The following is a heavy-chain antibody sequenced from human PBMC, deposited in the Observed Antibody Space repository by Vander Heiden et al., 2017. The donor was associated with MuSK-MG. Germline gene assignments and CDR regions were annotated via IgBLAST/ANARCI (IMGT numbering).Heavy chain of an antibody. V-gene: IGHV2-5*02. CDR2: IYWDDDK. CDR1: GFSLSTSGVG. CDR3: ANIPTYYYDSSGYDHELKTDAFDI. Sequence: QITLTESGPTLVKPTQTLTLTCTFSGFSLSTSGVGVGWIRQPPGKALEWLALIYWDDDKRYSPSLKSRLTITKDTAKNQVVLTMTNMDPVDTATYYCANIPTYYYDSSGYDHELKTDAFDIWGQGTMVTVSS. J-gene: IGHJ3*02. D-gene: IGHD3-22*01.